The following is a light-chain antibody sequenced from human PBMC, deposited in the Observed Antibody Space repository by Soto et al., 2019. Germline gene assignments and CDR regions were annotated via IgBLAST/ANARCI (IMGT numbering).Light chain of an antibody. V-gene: IGKV1-39*01. CDR2: GAS. CDR3: QQSFHTPYT. J-gene: IGKJ2*01. CDR1: QNINKN. Sequence: GDSVTISCRASQNINKNLNWYQQKSGKAPNLLIYGASNFQSGVPSRFRGSGSGTDFTLAITDLQPEDFATYYCQQSFHTPYTFGHGTKLEI.